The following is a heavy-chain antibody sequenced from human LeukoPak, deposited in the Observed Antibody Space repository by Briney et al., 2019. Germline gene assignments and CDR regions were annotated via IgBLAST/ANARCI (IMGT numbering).Heavy chain of an antibody. J-gene: IGHJ4*02. CDR3: ARGGARSIYCSGGSCYGGIDY. Sequence: SETLSLTCAVYGGSFSGYYWGWIRRPPGKGLEWIGSIYHSGSTYYNPSLKSRVTISVDTSKNQFSLKLSSVTAADTAVYYCARGGARSIYCSGGSCYGGIDYWGQGTLVTVSS. V-gene: IGHV4-34*01. D-gene: IGHD2-15*01. CDR1: GGSFSGYY. CDR2: IYHSGST.